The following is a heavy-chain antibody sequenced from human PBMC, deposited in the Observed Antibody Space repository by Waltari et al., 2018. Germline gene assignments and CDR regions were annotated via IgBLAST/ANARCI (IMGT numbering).Heavy chain of an antibody. Sequence: QLVETGGGLVQPGGSLRLSCEASGFRFSSYNMAWVRQAPGRGMGWVSYISVAGSTVYYADSVRGRFTISRDNAKNSVSLQMTSLRVEDTAVYYCARPRSPYDNDAFDVWGRGTMVTVSS. CDR1: GFRFSSYN. CDR2: ISVAGSTV. J-gene: IGHJ3*01. V-gene: IGHV3-48*01. CDR3: ARPRSPYDNDAFDV. D-gene: IGHD3-22*01.